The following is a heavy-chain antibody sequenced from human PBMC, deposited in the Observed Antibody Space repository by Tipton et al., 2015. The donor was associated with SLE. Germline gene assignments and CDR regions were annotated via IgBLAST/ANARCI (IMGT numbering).Heavy chain of an antibody. CDR2: IYYSGSS. D-gene: IGHD6-13*01. V-gene: IGHV4-59*01. J-gene: IGHJ2*01. CDR3: ARALGGAQQLVRYFDL. Sequence: TLSLTCTVSGGSISSYYWSWIRQPPGKGLEWIGYIYYSGSSNYNPSLKSRVTISVDTSKNQFSPKLSSVTAADTAVYYCARALGGAQQLVRYFDLWGRGTLVTVSS. CDR1: GGSISSYY.